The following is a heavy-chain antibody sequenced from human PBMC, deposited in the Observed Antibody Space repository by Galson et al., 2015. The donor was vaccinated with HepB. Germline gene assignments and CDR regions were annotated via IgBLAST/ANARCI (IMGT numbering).Heavy chain of an antibody. J-gene: IGHJ6*02. CDR1: GFTVSSNY. CDR2: IYSGGST. Sequence: SLRLSCAASGFTVSSNYMSWVRQAPGKGLEWVSGIYSGGSTDYADSVKGRFTISRDNSKNTLYLQMNSLRAEDTAVYYCAREVYYDFWSGYYYYGMDVWGQGTTVTVSS. V-gene: IGHV3-66*02. D-gene: IGHD3-3*01. CDR3: AREVYYDFWSGYYYYGMDV.